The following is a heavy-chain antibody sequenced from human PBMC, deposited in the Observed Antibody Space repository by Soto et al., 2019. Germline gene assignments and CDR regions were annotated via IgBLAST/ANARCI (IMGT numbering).Heavy chain of an antibody. V-gene: IGHV3-23*01. Sequence: GGSLRLSCAASGFTFSSYAMSWVRQAPGKGLEWVSAISGSGGSTYYADSVKGRFTISRDNSKNTLYLQMNSLRAEDTAVYYCAKDPRFIAVAGDYFDYWGKGTLVTVS. D-gene: IGHD6-19*01. J-gene: IGHJ4*02. CDR3: AKDPRFIAVAGDYFDY. CDR1: GFTFSSYA. CDR2: ISGSGGST.